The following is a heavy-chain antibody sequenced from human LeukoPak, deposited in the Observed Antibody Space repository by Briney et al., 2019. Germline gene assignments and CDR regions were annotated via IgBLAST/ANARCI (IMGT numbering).Heavy chain of an antibody. Sequence: SETLSLTCTVSGGSISNNNYYWGWTRQPPGKGLEWIGSIYYSGSTYYNPSLKSRVTISVDTSKNQFSLKLSSVTAADTAVYYCARRTRFRAAAGTPFDYWGQGTLVTVSS. CDR2: IYYSGST. CDR1: GGSISNNNYY. CDR3: ARRTRFRAAAGTPFDY. V-gene: IGHV4-39*07. D-gene: IGHD6-13*01. J-gene: IGHJ4*02.